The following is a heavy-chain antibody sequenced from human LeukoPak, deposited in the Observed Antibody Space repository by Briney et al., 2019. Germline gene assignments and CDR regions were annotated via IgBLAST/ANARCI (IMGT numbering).Heavy chain of an antibody. J-gene: IGHJ3*01. CDR1: GCKFSPYW. CDR3: TRTNSTSYYESSGYDAFDV. CDR2: IYPDDSDT. D-gene: IGHD3-22*01. V-gene: IGHV5-51*01. Sequence: GESLKISCKGSGCKFSPYWLDWVRQMPGKGLEWMGIIYPDDSDTRYSPSFQGQVTISADKSINTAYLQWSSLKASDTAMYFGTRTNSTSYYESSGYDAFDVWGQGTLVAVSS.